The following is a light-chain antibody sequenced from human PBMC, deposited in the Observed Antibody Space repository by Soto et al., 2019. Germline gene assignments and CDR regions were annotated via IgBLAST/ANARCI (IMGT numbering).Light chain of an antibody. CDR3: LQYSHLVT. Sequence: QMTQSPSTLSAPVGERVTITCQASQTISTLLAWFQHKPGKAPNILIYDASKLESGVPSRFSFSGSGTEFTHTISSLPSDDSATYFFLQYSHLVTFRQGNNLEIK. J-gene: IGKJ2*01. CDR2: DAS. V-gene: IGKV1-5*01. CDR1: QTISTL.